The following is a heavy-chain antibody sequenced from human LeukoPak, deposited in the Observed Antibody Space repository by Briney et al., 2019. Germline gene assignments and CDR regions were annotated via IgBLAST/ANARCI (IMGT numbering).Heavy chain of an antibody. V-gene: IGHV4-4*07. CDR3: ARNWWKYYYGMDV. D-gene: IGHD2-8*02. J-gene: IGHJ6*02. Sequence: SETLSLTCTVSGGSIRRYYWSCIRQPAGKGLEWIGRIYTSGSTNYNPSLKSRVTMSVDTSKNQFSLKLSSVTAADTAVYYRARNWWKYYYGMDVWGQGTTVTVSS. CDR1: GGSIRRYY. CDR2: IYTSGST.